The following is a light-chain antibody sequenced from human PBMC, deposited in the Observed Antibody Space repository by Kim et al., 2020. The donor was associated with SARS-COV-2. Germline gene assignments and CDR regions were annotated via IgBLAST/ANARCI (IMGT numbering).Light chain of an antibody. CDR2: QVS. CDR3: MQGTHWPYA. Sequence: EVVMTQSPVSLPVTLGQPASISCRSSQSLVHSDGKTYLNWFHQRPGQSPRRLIYQVSNRDSGVPDRFSGSGSGTDFTLKISRVEAEDVGVYFCMQGTHWPYAFGQGTKLEI. V-gene: IGKV2-30*02. J-gene: IGKJ2*01. CDR1: QSLVHSDGKTY.